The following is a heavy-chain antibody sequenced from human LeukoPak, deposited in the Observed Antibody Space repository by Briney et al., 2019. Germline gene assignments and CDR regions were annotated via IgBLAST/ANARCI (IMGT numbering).Heavy chain of an antibody. CDR1: GFTFSDYQ. D-gene: IGHD3-22*01. Sequence: PGQSLRLSCAASGFTFSDYQMSWIRPAPGNGLEWVSYISSSSSYTYYADSVKGRFTISRDNAKNSLYLQMNSLRAEDTAVYYCASGSGYMPGGQGTLVTVSS. J-gene: IGHJ4*02. V-gene: IGHV3-11*03. CDR3: ASGSGYMP. CDR2: ISSSSSYT.